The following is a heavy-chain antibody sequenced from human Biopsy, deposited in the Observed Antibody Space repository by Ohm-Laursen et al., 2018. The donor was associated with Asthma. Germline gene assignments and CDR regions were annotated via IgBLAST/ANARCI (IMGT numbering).Heavy chain of an antibody. J-gene: IGHJ4*02. V-gene: IGHV3-30*18. CDR3: AKRRGYSGHDNDY. D-gene: IGHD5-12*01. Sequence: SLRLSCAAAGFMFRSFGMHGVRQAPGKGLEWVAVISYDGNHKFYEDPVKGRFTISRDNSKNTLYLQMNSLRTEDTAVYYCAKRRGYSGHDNDYWGQGTLVIVSS. CDR1: GFMFRSFG. CDR2: ISYDGNHK.